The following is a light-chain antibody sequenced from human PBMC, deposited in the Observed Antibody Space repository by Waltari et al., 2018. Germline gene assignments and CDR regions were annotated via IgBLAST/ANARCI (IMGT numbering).Light chain of an antibody. CDR3: QNHERLPAT. J-gene: IGKJ1*01. CDR1: QNIGRY. V-gene: IGKV3-20*01. Sequence: EIALTQSPGTLSVSPGERATLSCRASQNIGRYLVWYQQKPGQAPRLLIYEASRRATGIPDRFSGSGSGTDFSLTISRLEPEDFAVYYCQNHERLPATFGQGTKVEIK. CDR2: EAS.